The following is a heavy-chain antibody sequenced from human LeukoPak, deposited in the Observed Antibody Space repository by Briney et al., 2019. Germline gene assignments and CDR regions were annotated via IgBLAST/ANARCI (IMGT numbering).Heavy chain of an antibody. V-gene: IGHV3-21*01. J-gene: IGHJ4*02. CDR2: ISSSSSYI. CDR3: ARGIGITMVRGVPFYLDY. CDR1: GFTFSSYS. Sequence: GGSLRLSCAASGFTFSSYSMNWVRQAPGKGLEWVSSISSSSSYIYYADSVKGRFTISRDNAKNSLYLQMNSLRAEDTAVYYCARGIGITMVRGVPFYLDYWGQGTLVTVSS. D-gene: IGHD3-10*01.